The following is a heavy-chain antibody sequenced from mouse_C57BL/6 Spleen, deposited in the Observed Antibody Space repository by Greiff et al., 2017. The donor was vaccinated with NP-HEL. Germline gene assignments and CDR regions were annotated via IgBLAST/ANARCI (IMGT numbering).Heavy chain of an antibody. D-gene: IGHD2-2*01. Sequence: EVQLQQSGPGLVKPSQSLSLTCSVTGYSITSGYYWNWIRQFPGNKLEGMGYISYDGSNNYNPSLKNRISNTRDTSKNQFFLELNSVTTEDTATYYCARDRGYIYAMDYWGQGTSVTVSS. CDR3: ARDRGYIYAMDY. V-gene: IGHV3-6*01. J-gene: IGHJ4*01. CDR1: GYSITSGYY. CDR2: ISYDGSN.